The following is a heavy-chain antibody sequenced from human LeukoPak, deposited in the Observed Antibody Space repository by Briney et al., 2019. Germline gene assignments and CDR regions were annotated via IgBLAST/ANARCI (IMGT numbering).Heavy chain of an antibody. J-gene: IGHJ4*02. CDR2: IYYSGST. CDR3: ARHRKYERYSSGTSYYFDY. D-gene: IGHD6-25*01. CDR1: GGSISSSSYY. Sequence: SETLSLTCTVSGGSISSSSYYWGWIRHPPGKGLEWIGSIYYSGSTYYNPSLKSRVTISVDTSKNQFSLKLSSVTAADTAVYYCARHRKYERYSSGTSYYFDYWGQGTLVTVSS. V-gene: IGHV4-39*01.